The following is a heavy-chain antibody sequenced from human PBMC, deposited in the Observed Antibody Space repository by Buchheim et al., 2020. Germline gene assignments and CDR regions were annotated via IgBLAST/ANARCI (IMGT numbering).Heavy chain of an antibody. CDR1: EFTFGDYA. V-gene: IGHV3-49*04. CDR3: TREVYYGSGSYGLKDRLEYYYYYYGMDV. CDR2: IRSKAYGGTT. J-gene: IGHJ6*02. Sequence: EVQLVESGGGLVQPGRSLRLSCTASEFTFGDYAMSWVRQAPGKGLEWVGFIRSKAYGGTTEYAASVKGRFTISRDDSKSIAYLQMNSLKTEDTAVYYCTREVYYGSGSYGLKDRLEYYYYYYGMDVWGQGTT. D-gene: IGHD3-10*01.